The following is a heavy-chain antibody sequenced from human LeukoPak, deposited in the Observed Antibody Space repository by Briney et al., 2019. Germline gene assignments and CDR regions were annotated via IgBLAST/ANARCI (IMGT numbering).Heavy chain of an antibody. CDR2: IRPDGDRT. D-gene: IGHD6-19*01. Sequence: PGGSLRLSCVASGFTFSTYAITWVRQGPGKGLEWVSAIRPDGDRTYYANSVRGRFTISRDNSKDTVYLQINGLRVEDTAVYYCAXEQSGTRGWYTVDYWGQGTLVTVSS. J-gene: IGHJ4*02. CDR1: GFTFSTYA. CDR3: AXEQSGTRGWYTVDY. V-gene: IGHV3-23*01.